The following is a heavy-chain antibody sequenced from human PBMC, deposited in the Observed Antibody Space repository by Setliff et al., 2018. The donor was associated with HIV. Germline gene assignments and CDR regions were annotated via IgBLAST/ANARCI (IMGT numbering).Heavy chain of an antibody. J-gene: IGHJ4*02. CDR3: ARDSGGYNYGFAVGSFNY. V-gene: IGHV4-59*01. CDR2: VYYTGST. CDR1: SDSIRFYY. Sequence: SETLSLTCTVSSDSIRFYYWTWIRQPPGKGLEWIGNVYYTGSTNYNPSLKSRITISIDTSKSQFSLKLTSVSAADTAVYYCARDSGGYNYGFAVGSFNYWGKGALVTVSS. D-gene: IGHD5-18*01.